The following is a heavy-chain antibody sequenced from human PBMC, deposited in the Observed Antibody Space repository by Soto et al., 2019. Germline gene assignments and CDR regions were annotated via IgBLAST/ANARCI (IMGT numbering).Heavy chain of an antibody. Sequence: SETLSLTCTASGYSVTSCDFYWAWIRQPPGKGLEWIGSMFYSGLTYYNPSLKSRVTLSVDTSKNQFSVRLNSVTAADTAVYYCAPLSVSLSGPYGIHVWGQGTTVTVSS. D-gene: IGHD2-15*01. V-gene: IGHV4-39*01. CDR1: GYSVTSCDFY. J-gene: IGHJ6*02. CDR3: APLSVSLSGPYGIHV. CDR2: MFYSGLT.